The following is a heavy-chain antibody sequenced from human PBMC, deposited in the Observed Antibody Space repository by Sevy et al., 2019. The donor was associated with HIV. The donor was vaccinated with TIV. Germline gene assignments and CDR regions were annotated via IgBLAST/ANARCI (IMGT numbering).Heavy chain of an antibody. CDR1: GFNIRTHW. CDR3: VRALLKADSL. J-gene: IGHJ4*02. CDR2: KNEDGSTK. V-gene: IGHV3-7*01. Sequence: GGSLRLSCAASGFNIRTHWMLWVRQAPGKGLEWVANKNEDGSTKYDLDSVKGRLTISRDNAENSVFLQMNSLRVEDTAVYYCVRALLKADSLWGQGTLVTVSS. D-gene: IGHD1-26*01.